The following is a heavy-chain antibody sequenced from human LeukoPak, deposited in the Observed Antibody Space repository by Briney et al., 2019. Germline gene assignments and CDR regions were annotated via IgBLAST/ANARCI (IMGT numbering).Heavy chain of an antibody. CDR2: ISYDGSNK. V-gene: IGHV3-30*18. Sequence: GGSLRLSCAASGFTFSSYGMHWVRQAPGKGLEWVAVISYDGSNKYYADSVKGRFTISRDNSKNTLYLQMNSLRAEDTAVYYCAKDHEDGDYVDYWGQGTLVTVSS. J-gene: IGHJ4*02. D-gene: IGHD4-17*01. CDR3: AKDHEDGDYVDY. CDR1: GFTFSSYG.